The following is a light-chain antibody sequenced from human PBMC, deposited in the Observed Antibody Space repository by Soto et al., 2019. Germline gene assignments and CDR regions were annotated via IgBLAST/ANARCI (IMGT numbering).Light chain of an antibody. J-gene: IGKJ1*01. V-gene: IGKV1-39*01. CDR1: QSIAIY. CDR3: QQSYSTAT. Sequence: DLQMTQSPSSLSASVGDRVTIACRASQSIAIYLNWYQQKAGKAPKLLISAASNLQSGVPSRFSGSGSGTDFTLTISSLQIEDFATYYCQQSYSTATFGQGTKVEIK. CDR2: AAS.